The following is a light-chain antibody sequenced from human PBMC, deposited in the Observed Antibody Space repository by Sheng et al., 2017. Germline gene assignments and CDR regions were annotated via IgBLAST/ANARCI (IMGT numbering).Light chain of an antibody. V-gene: IGLV3-1*01. Sequence: SYELTQPPSVSVSPGQTASITCSGDKLGDKYTCWFQQKPGRSPVLVIYQDSKRPSGIPERFSGSNSGNTATLTISGTQTLDEADYYCQAWDINRGVFGGGTKLTVL. CDR2: QDS. CDR3: QAWDINRGV. J-gene: IGLJ3*02. CDR1: KLGDKY.